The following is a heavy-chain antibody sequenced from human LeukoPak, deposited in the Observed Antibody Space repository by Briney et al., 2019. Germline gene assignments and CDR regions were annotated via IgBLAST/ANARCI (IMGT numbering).Heavy chain of an antibody. J-gene: IGHJ4*02. CDR1: GLAFSDYH. V-gene: IGHV3-48*01. Sequence: GGSLRLSCAASGLAFSDYHMTWVRQAPRMGLEWLSYISSSSSTIYYADSVKGRFTISRDNAKTSLYLQMNSLRAEDTAVYYCARAPGTYYYDHWGQGTLVTVSS. CDR2: ISSSSSTI. CDR3: ARAPGTYYYDH.